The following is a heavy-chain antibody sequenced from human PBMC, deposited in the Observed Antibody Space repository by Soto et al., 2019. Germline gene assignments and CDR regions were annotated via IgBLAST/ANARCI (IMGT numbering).Heavy chain of an antibody. CDR1: GGTFSNYA. CDR2: ILPIFTTA. V-gene: IGHV1-69*01. CDR3: AKDIGFQQHLCVFDT. D-gene: IGHD6-13*01. J-gene: IGHJ4*02. Sequence: QVQLVQSGAEVKKPGSSVKVSCKASGGTFSNYAFSWVRQAPGQGLEWMGGILPIFTTATYAPKFQDRVTITADESTSTVYMDLSSLRSEDTALYYCAKDIGFQQHLCVFDTWGQGTLVTVSS.